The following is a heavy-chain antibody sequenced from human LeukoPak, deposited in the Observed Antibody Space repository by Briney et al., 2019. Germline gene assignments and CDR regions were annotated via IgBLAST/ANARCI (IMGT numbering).Heavy chain of an antibody. CDR3: ARAYDSFSGMDV. Sequence: ASVNVSCKASGYTFTSYYMHWVRQAPGQGLEWMGIINPSGGSTTYAQKFQGRVTMTRDTSTSTVYMELSSLRSEDTVVYYCARAYDSFSGMDVWGQGTTVTVSS. V-gene: IGHV1-46*01. J-gene: IGHJ6*02. CDR2: INPSGGST. D-gene: IGHD5-12*01. CDR1: GYTFTSYY.